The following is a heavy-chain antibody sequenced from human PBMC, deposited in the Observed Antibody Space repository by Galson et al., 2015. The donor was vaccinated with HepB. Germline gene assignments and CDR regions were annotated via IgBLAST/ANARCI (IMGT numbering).Heavy chain of an antibody. J-gene: IGHJ4*02. D-gene: IGHD3-10*01. V-gene: IGHV3-20*04. CDR2: INWNGGST. CDR1: GFTFDDYG. CDR3: ARDPEFTMVQGDFAG. Sequence: SLRLSCAASGFTFDDYGMSWVRQAPGKGLEWVSGINWNGGSTGYADSVKGRFTISRDNAKNSPYLQMNSLRAEDTAVYYCARDPEFTMVQGDFAGWGQGTLVTVSS.